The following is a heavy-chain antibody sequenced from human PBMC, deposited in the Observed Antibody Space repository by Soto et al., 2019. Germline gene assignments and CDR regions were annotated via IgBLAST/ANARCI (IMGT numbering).Heavy chain of an antibody. CDR2: IYYSGST. Sequence: SETLSLTCTVSGGSISSYYWSWIRQPPGKGLEWIGYIYYSGSTNYNPSLKSRVTISVDTSKNQFSLKLSSVTAADTAVYYCARAALETAIIVGATLGNYYYYYGMDVWGQGTTVTVS. V-gene: IGHV4-59*01. D-gene: IGHD1-26*01. CDR3: ARAALETAIIVGATLGNYYYYYGMDV. CDR1: GGSISSYY. J-gene: IGHJ6*02.